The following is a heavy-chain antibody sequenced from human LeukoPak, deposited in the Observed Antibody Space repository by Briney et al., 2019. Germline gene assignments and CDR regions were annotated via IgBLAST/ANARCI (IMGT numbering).Heavy chain of an antibody. J-gene: IGHJ4*02. Sequence: SETLSLTCAVYGGSFSGYYWSWIRQPPGKGLEWIGEINHSGSTNYNPSLKSRVTISVDTSKNQFSLKLSSVTAADTAVYYCARTVPPPGGSYSDYWGQGTLVTVSS. D-gene: IGHD1-26*01. CDR2: INHSGST. CDR1: GGSFSGYY. CDR3: ARTVPPPGGSYSDY. V-gene: IGHV4-34*01.